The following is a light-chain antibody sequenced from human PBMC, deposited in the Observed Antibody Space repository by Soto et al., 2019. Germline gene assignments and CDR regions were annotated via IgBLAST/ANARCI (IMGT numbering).Light chain of an antibody. Sequence: QSVLTQPRSVSGSPGQSVTISCTGSSSNVGGYNYVSWYQQHPGKAPKFMIYDVSKRPSGVPDRFSGSKSGNTASLTIFGLQAEDESDYDCCSYAGSHTFVFGTGTKVTVL. CDR1: SSNVGGYNY. J-gene: IGLJ1*01. CDR3: CSYAGSHTFV. V-gene: IGLV2-11*01. CDR2: DVS.